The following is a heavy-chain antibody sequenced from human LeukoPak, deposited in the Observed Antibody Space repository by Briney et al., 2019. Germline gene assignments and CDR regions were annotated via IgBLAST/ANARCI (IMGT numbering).Heavy chain of an antibody. Sequence: PGGSLRLSCAASGFTFSSYGMHWVRQAPGKGLEWVAFIRYDGSNKYYADSVKGRFTISRDNSKNTLYLQMNSLRAEDTAVYYCAKDPNPYCGGDCYIDYWGQGTLVTVSS. V-gene: IGHV3-30*02. CDR1: GFTFSSYG. J-gene: IGHJ4*02. CDR2: IRYDGSNK. D-gene: IGHD2-21*02. CDR3: AKDPNPYCGGDCYIDY.